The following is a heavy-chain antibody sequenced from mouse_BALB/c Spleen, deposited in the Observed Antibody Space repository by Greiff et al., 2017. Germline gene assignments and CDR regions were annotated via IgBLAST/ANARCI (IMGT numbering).Heavy chain of an antibody. CDR1: GFTFTDYY. CDR2: IRNKANGYTT. D-gene: IGHD2-4*01. CDR3: ARGGDYDYWYFDV. J-gene: IGHJ1*01. Sequence: EVQVVESGGGLVQPGGSLRLSCATSGFTFTDYYMSWVRQPPGKALEWLGFIRNKANGYTTEYSASVKGRFTISRDNSQSILYLQMNTLRAEDSATYYCARGGDYDYWYFDVWGAGTTVTVSS. V-gene: IGHV7-3*02.